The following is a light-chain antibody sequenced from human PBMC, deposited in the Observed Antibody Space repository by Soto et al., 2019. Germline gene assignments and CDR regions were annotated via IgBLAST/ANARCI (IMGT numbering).Light chain of an antibody. CDR1: QSLFYTAYKTDY. Sequence: DIVMTQSPDSLAVSLGERATINCKSSQSLFYTAYKTDYLAWYQEKPGQPPRLLISWASARASGVPDRFSGSGSGKDFTRTISSLQAEDVAVYYCLQYYRPPPHTFGQGTKLEIK. CDR3: LQYYRPPPHT. CDR2: WAS. J-gene: IGKJ2*01. V-gene: IGKV4-1*01.